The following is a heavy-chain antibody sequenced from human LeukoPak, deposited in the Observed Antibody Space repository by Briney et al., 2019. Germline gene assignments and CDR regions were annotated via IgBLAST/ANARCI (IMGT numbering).Heavy chain of an antibody. Sequence: PSETLSLTCTVSGGSISCYYWSWIRQPPGKGLEWIGYIYYSGSTNYNPSLKSRVTISVDTSKNQFSLKLSSVTAADTAVYYCARDYDSSGFDYWGQGTLVTVSS. V-gene: IGHV4-59*01. D-gene: IGHD3-22*01. CDR2: IYYSGST. CDR3: ARDYDSSGFDY. CDR1: GGSISCYY. J-gene: IGHJ4*02.